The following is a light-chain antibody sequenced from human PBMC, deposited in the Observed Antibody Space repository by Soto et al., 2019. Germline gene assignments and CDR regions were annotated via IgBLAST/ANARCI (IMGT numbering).Light chain of an antibody. CDR2: GAS. V-gene: IGKV3-15*01. CDR1: QSVSGN. J-gene: IGKJ1*01. Sequence: IVMTQSPATVSASPGERVTLSCRASQSVSGNVAWYQQKPGQPPRLLVYGASTTATDIPARFFGSGSETEFTLTITRPQSEDFGTYYCQQFNTWPRTFGQGTKVESK. CDR3: QQFNTWPRT.